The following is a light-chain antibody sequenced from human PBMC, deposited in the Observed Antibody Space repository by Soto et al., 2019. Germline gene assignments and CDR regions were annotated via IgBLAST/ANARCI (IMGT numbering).Light chain of an antibody. V-gene: IGKV3-15*01. CDR3: QPQRT. CDR1: QSVSSN. Sequence: EIVMTQSPATLSVSQGERATLSCRASQSVSSNLAWYQQKPGQAPRLLIYGASTRATGIPARFSGSGSGTDITLTLNGLEAEDCADYYYQPQRTFGQGTKVEIK. CDR2: GAS. J-gene: IGKJ1*01.